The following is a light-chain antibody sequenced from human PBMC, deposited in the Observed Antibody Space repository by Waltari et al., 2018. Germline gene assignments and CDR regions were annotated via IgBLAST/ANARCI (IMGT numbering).Light chain of an antibody. CDR1: SSNIGDNV. CDR2: RND. CDR3: AAWDDRMNGHWV. J-gene: IGLJ3*02. Sequence: QSVLTQPPSASGTPGQRVTISCSGSSSNIGDNVVNWYQQLPGKAPKLRIYRNDQRPSGVPDRFSASKSGTSASLAISGLQSEDEADYYCAAWDDRMNGHWVFGGGTKVTVL. V-gene: IGLV1-44*01.